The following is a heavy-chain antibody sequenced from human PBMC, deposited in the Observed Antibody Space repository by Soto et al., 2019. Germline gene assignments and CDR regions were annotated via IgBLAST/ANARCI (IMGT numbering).Heavy chain of an antibody. V-gene: IGHV3-48*03. D-gene: IGHD6-13*01. Sequence: EVRLVESGGGLVQPGGSLRLSCAASGFSFSTYEMNWVRQAPGKGLEWVAYISSGSDTIHYADSVRGRFTVSRDNAKNSLYLQMNSLRVEDTALYYCARDRAAGGYWGQGTLVTVSS. CDR2: ISSGSDTI. CDR3: ARDRAAGGY. CDR1: GFSFSTYE. J-gene: IGHJ4*02.